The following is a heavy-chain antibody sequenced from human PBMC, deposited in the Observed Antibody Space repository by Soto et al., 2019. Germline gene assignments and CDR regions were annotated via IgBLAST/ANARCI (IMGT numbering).Heavy chain of an antibody. J-gene: IGHJ6*02. CDR3: AREYYGGDSDYYGLDF. CDR2: IHYTGSI. D-gene: IGHD4-17*01. V-gene: IGHV4-30-4*08. Sequence: SETLSLTCAVSGGSISSEYFHWTWIRQSPGKGLEWIGYIHYTGSIMYNPSFKSRLTMAVDTTKNQFSLQLTSVTAADTAVYFCAREYYGGDSDYYGLDFWGQGTTVTVSS. CDR1: GGSISSEYFH.